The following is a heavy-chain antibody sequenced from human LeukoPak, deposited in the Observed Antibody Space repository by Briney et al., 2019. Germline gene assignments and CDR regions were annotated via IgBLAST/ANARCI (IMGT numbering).Heavy chain of an antibody. Sequence: SETLSLTCAVYGGSLNGHYWSWIRQPPGKGLEWIGEGSESGGTKFNLSLKSRVTISADTSKNQFSLKLNSVTAADTAVYYCAKNGQTGFSFDPWGQGTLVTVSS. J-gene: IGHJ5*02. CDR3: AKNGQTGFSFDP. CDR2: GSESGGT. V-gene: IGHV4-34*01. D-gene: IGHD1-1*01. CDR1: GGSLNGHY.